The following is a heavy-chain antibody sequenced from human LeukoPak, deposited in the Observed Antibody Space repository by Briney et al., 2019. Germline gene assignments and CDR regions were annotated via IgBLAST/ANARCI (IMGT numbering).Heavy chain of an antibody. J-gene: IGHJ3*02. CDR1: GYSISSGYY. Sequence: SETLSLTCAVSGYSISSGYYWGWIRQPPGKGLEWIGSIYHSGSTYYNPSLKSRVTISVDTSKNQFSLKLSSVTAADTAVYYCARPFAANEAFDIWGQGTMVTVSS. V-gene: IGHV4-38-2*01. D-gene: IGHD6-25*01. CDR3: ARPFAANEAFDI. CDR2: IYHSGST.